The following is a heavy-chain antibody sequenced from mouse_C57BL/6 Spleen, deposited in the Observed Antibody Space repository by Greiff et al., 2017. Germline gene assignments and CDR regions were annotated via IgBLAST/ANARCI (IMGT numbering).Heavy chain of an antibody. CDR1: GFNIKDYY. CDR2: IDPEDGDT. Sequence: EVQLVESGAELVRPGASVKLSCTASGFNIKDYYMHWVKQRPEQGLEWIGRIDPEDGDTEYAPKFQGKATMTADTSSNTAYLQLSSLTSEDTAVYYCTNGYGSSYYAMDYWGQGTSVTVSS. CDR3: TNGYGSSYYAMDY. J-gene: IGHJ4*01. V-gene: IGHV14-1*01. D-gene: IGHD1-1*01.